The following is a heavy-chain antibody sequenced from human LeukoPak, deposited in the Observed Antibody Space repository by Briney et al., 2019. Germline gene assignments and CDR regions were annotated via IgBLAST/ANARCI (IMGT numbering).Heavy chain of an antibody. CDR3: ARLMGDRTIYDY. V-gene: IGHV3-7*01. CDR2: INPGGSEA. D-gene: IGHD1-26*01. CDR1: GFAFRTYW. J-gene: IGHJ4*02. Sequence: GGSLRLSCAASGFAFRTYWMSWVRQAPGKGLEWVASINPGGSEAYYAESLKGRFTISTDNAMNSFFLQMNNLRADDTAVYYSARLMGDRTIYDYWGQGALVTVSS.